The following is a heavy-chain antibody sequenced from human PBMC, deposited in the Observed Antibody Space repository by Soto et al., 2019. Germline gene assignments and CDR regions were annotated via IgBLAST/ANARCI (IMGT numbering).Heavy chain of an antibody. CDR3: ARVWAAARGDGTLGY. Sequence: QVQLVQSGAEVKKPGSSVKVSCKASGGTSSSYAISWVRQAPGQGLEWMGGIIPIFGTANYAQKFQGRVTITAHESTSSAYMELGSLRSEDTAVYYCARVWAAARGDGTLGYWGQGTLVTVSS. CDR2: IIPIFGTA. J-gene: IGHJ4*02. V-gene: IGHV1-69*12. CDR1: GGTSSSYA. D-gene: IGHD6-13*01.